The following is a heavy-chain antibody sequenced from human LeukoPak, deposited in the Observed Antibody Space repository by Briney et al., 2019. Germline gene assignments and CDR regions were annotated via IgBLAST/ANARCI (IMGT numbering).Heavy chain of an antibody. Sequence: SGGSLRLSCAASGFSVSNNYMSWVRQAPGKGLVWVSRINRDGSSTNYADSVKGRFAISRDNAENTLYLQMNSLRAEDTAVYYCVRDVIRWGQGTLVTVAS. J-gene: IGHJ4*02. CDR2: INRDGSST. CDR1: GFSVSNNY. D-gene: IGHD2/OR15-2a*01. CDR3: VRDVIR. V-gene: IGHV3-74*01.